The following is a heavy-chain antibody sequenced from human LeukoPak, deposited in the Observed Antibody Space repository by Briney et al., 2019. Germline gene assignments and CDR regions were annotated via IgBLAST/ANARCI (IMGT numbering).Heavy chain of an antibody. Sequence: GGSLRLSCAASGFTFSSYAMSWVRQAPGKGLEWVSAISGSGGSTYYADSVKGRFTISRDNSKNTLYLQMNSLRAEDTAVYYCARGHESGYYSPEGYMDYWGQGTLVTVSS. CDR1: GFTFSSYA. CDR3: ARGHESGYYSPEGYMDY. V-gene: IGHV3-23*01. D-gene: IGHD3-22*01. CDR2: ISGSGGST. J-gene: IGHJ4*02.